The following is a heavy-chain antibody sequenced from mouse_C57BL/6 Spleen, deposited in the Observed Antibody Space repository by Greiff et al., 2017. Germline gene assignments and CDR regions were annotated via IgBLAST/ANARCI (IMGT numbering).Heavy chain of an antibody. CDR3: AREDSNYPWFAY. Sequence: VQLQQPGAELVMPGASVKLSCKASGYTFTSYWMHWVKQRPGQGLEWIGEIDPSDSYTNYNQKFKGKATLTADKSSSTVYMELSRLTSEDSAVYYCAREDSNYPWFAYWGQGTLVTVSA. D-gene: IGHD2-5*01. V-gene: IGHV1-69*01. J-gene: IGHJ3*01. CDR1: GYTFTSYW. CDR2: IDPSDSYT.